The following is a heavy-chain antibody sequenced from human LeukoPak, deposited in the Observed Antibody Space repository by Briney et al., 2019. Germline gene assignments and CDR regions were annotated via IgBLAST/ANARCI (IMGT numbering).Heavy chain of an antibody. CDR3: ARNASDSGTSYFDY. Sequence: SETLSLTCTVSGGSISSSNYYWGWIRQPPGKGLEWIGSIYYSGSTSYNPSLKSRVTISVDTSKNQFSLKLDSVTVADTAVYYCARNASDSGTSYFDYWGQGTPVTVSS. J-gene: IGHJ4*02. CDR1: GGSISSSNYY. CDR2: IYYSGST. D-gene: IGHD1-26*01. V-gene: IGHV4-39*01.